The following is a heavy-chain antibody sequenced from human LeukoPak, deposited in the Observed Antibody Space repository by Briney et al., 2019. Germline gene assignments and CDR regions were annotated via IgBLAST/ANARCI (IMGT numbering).Heavy chain of an antibody. V-gene: IGHV4-34*01. J-gene: IGHJ4*02. CDR3: ASFPAAAGTYFDY. D-gene: IGHD6-13*01. CDR1: GGSFSGYY. CDR2: INHSGST. Sequence: SETLSLTCAVYGGSFSGYYWSWIRQPPGKGLEWIGEINHSGSTNYNPSLKSRVTISVDTSKNQFSLKLSSVTAADTAVYYCASFPAAAGTYFDYWGQGTLVTVSS.